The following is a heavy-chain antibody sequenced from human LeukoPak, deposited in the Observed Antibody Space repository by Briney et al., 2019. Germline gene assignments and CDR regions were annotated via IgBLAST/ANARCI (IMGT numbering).Heavy chain of an antibody. CDR1: GFTFSSYE. D-gene: IGHD6-13*01. Sequence: PGGSQILSFASSGFTFSSYEMNWVRQAPGKGLEWVSYISSSGSTIYYADSVKGRFTISRDNAKNSLYLQMNSLRAEDTAVYYCASRSSWYLLYYYMDVWGKGTTVTVSS. V-gene: IGHV3-48*03. CDR2: ISSSGSTI. CDR3: ASRSSWYLLYYYMDV. J-gene: IGHJ6*03.